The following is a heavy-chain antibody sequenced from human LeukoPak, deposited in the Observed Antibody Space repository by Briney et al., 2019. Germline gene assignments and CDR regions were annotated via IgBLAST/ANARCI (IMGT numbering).Heavy chain of an antibody. CDR1: GFTFSSYE. CDR3: ARDRRFGDLGPYYYYGMDV. D-gene: IGHD3-10*01. V-gene: IGHV3-48*03. J-gene: IGHJ6*04. CDR2: ISSFGSAI. Sequence: GGSLRLSCAASGFTFSSYEMNWVRQAPGKGLEWGSYISSFGSAIYYADSVKGRFTISRDNAKNSLFLQMNSLRVEDTAVYYCARDRRFGDLGPYYYYGMDVWGKGTTVTVSS.